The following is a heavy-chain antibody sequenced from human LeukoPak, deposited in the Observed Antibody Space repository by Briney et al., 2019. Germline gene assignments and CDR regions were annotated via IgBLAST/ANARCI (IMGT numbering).Heavy chain of an antibody. CDR1: GFIVSHNY. CDR3: ARGPRYSFY. CDR2: IYIDGTT. Sequence: GGTLRLSCAASGFIVSHNYMTWVRQAPGKGLEWISVIYIDGTTYYADSMKGRFTISRDQATNTLYLQMNTLRDEDTAVYYCARGPRYSFYWGQGTLVSVSS. D-gene: IGHD6-13*01. V-gene: IGHV3-53*01. J-gene: IGHJ4*02.